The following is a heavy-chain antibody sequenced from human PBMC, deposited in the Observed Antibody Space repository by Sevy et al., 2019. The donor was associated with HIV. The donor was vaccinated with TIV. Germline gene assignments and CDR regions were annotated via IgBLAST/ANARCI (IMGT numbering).Heavy chain of an antibody. CDR2: IYHNGST. V-gene: IGHV4-59*01. D-gene: IGHD3-3*02. Sequence: SETLSLTCTVSGDSFSNYYWSWIRQSPGKGLEWIGYIYHNGSTNFNRSLKRRVTISVYTSKNQFSLKLNSVTAADTAVYYCARGKALFDYWGQGTLVTVSS. CDR1: GDSFSNYY. CDR3: ARGKALFDY. J-gene: IGHJ4*02.